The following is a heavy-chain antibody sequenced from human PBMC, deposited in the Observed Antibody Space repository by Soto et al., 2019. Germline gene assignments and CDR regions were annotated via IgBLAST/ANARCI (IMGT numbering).Heavy chain of an antibody. CDR1: GVAFSSYW. V-gene: IGHV3-74*01. D-gene: IGHD3-9*01. CDR3: ASERSGYSYDN. Sequence: GGSLRLSCAASGVAFSSYWMHWVRQAPGKGLVWVSRSNSDGSSTTYADSVKGRFTISGDNAKNTLYLQMNSLRAEDTAVYYCASERSGYSYDNWGQGTLVTVSS. CDR2: SNSDGSST. J-gene: IGHJ4*02.